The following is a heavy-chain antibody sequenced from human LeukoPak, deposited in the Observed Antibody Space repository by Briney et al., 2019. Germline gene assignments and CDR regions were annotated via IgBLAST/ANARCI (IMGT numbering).Heavy chain of an antibody. V-gene: IGHV3-20*04. D-gene: IGHD6-19*01. Sequence: GGSLRPSCAASGFTFDDYGMSWVRQAPGKGLEWVSGINWNGGSTGYADSVKGRFTISRDNAKNSLYLQMNSLRAEDTAVYYCAKGRTSSGWTPWGQGTLVTVSS. CDR3: AKGRTSSGWTP. CDR1: GFTFDDYG. CDR2: INWNGGST. J-gene: IGHJ5*02.